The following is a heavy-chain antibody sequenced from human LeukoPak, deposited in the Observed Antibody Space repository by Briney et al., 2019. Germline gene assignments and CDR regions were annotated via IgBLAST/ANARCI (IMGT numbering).Heavy chain of an antibody. CDR2: ISSSGSTI. J-gene: IGHJ4*02. D-gene: IGHD2-15*01. Sequence: GGSLRLSCAASGFTFSSYEMNWVRQAPGKGLEWVSYISSSGSTIYYADSVKGRFTISRDNAKNSLYLQMNSLRAEDTAVYYCAKAGYCSGGSCSHLDYWGQGTLVTVSS. CDR3: AKAGYCSGGSCSHLDY. V-gene: IGHV3-48*03. CDR1: GFTFSSYE.